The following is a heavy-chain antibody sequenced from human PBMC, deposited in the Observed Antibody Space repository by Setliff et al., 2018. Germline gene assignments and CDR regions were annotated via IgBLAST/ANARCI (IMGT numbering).Heavy chain of an antibody. CDR1: GFTFSTYA. CDR2: IYSGDRNT. CDR3: AKPQVELRWGFES. J-gene: IGHJ4*02. Sequence: GESLKISCAASGFTFSTYAMSWVRQAPGKGLEWVSTIYSGDRNTFYTDSVKGRFTIFRDGSKNTLYLQMTSLRAEDTAVYYCAKPQVELRWGFESWGQGTLVTSPQ. D-gene: IGHD1-7*01. V-gene: IGHV3-23*03.